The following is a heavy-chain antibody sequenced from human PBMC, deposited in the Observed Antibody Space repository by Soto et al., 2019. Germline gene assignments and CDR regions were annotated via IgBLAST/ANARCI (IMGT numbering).Heavy chain of an antibody. CDR1: GCTFSSYA. CDR3: ARTYSSRGFDAFDI. D-gene: IGHD6-13*01. Sequence: GASVKVSCKASGCTFSSYAISWVRQAPGQGLEWMGGIIPIFGTANYAQKFQGRVTITADESTSTAYMELSSLRSEDTAVYYYARTYSSRGFDAFDIWGQGPMVTLS. CDR2: IIPIFGTA. V-gene: IGHV1-69*13. J-gene: IGHJ3*02.